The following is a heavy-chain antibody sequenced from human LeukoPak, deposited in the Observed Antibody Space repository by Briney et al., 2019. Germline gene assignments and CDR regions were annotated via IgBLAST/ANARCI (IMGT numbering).Heavy chain of an antibody. J-gene: IGHJ4*02. CDR1: GGSFSGYY. CDR2: INHSGST. CDR3: ARGFMVRGVIGGFLDY. Sequence: PSETLSLTCAVYGGSFSGYYWSRIRQPPGKGLEWIGEINHSGSTNYNPSLKSRVTISVDTSKNQFSLKLSSVTAADTAVYYCARGFMVRGVIGGFLDYWGQGTLVTVSS. V-gene: IGHV4-34*01. D-gene: IGHD3-10*01.